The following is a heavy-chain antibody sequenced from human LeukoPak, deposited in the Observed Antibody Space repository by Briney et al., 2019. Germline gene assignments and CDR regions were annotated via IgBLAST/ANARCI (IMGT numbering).Heavy chain of an antibody. V-gene: IGHV4-59*01. CDR3: ARATPGFNYDFWSGYYTYFDY. CDR1: GGSISSYY. Sequence: SETLSLTCTVSGGSISSYYWSWIRQPPGKGLEWIGYIYYSGSTNYNPSLKSRVTISVDTSKNQFSPKLSSVTAADTAVYYCARATPGFNYDFWSGYYTYFDYWGQGTLVTVSS. CDR2: IYYSGST. D-gene: IGHD3-3*01. J-gene: IGHJ4*02.